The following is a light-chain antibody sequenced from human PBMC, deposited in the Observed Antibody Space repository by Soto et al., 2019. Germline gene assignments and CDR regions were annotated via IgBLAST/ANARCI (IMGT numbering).Light chain of an antibody. CDR3: AAWDDSLNGWV. CDR1: SSNIGNNY. V-gene: IGLV1-36*01. CDR2: YDD. J-gene: IGLJ3*02. Sequence: QSVLTQSPSVSAAPGQKVTISCSGSSSNIGNNYVSWYQQLPGTAPKLLIYYDDLLPSGVSDRFSGSKSGTSASLAISGLQSEDEADYYCAAWDDSLNGWVFGGGTKLTVL.